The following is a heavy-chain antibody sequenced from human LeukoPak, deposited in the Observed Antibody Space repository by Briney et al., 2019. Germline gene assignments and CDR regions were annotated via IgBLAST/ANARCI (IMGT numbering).Heavy chain of an antibody. V-gene: IGHV3-23*01. Sequence: PGGSLRLSCAASGFTFSSYAMSWVRQAPGKGLEWASAISGSGGSTYYADSVKGRFTISRDNSKNTLYLQMNSLRAEDTAVYYCANWVVGATPFDYWGQGTLVTVSS. CDR3: ANWVVGATPFDY. D-gene: IGHD2-15*01. CDR1: GFTFSSYA. CDR2: ISGSGGST. J-gene: IGHJ4*02.